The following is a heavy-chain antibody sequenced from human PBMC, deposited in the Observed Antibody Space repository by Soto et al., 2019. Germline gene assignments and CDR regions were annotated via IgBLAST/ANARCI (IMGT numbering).Heavy chain of an antibody. CDR3: ARALTYYYDIDY. V-gene: IGHV3-74*01. D-gene: IGHD3-22*01. CDR2: INSDGSRT. Sequence: LRLSCAASGFTFSSYWMHWVRQAPGKGLVWVSRINSDGSRTTYADSVKGRFTISRDNAKNMLHLQMNSLRAEDTAVYYCARALTYYYDIDYWGQGTLVTVSS. CDR1: GFTFSSYW. J-gene: IGHJ4*02.